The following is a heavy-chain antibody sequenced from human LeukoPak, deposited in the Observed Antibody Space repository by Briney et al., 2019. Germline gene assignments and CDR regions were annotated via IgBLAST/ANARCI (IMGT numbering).Heavy chain of an antibody. CDR3: ARDREGYYGSGSYPFDY. J-gene: IGHJ4*02. V-gene: IGHV1-2*02. Sequence: ASVTVSCKASGYTLTGYYMHWVRQAPGQGLEWMGWINPNSGGTNYAQKFQGRVTMTRDTSISTAYMELSRLRSDDTAVYYCARDREGYYGSGSYPFDYWGQGTLVTVSS. CDR1: GYTLTGYY. D-gene: IGHD3-10*01. CDR2: INPNSGGT.